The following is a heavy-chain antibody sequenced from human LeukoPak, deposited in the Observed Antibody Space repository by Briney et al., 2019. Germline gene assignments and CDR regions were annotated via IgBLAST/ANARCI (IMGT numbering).Heavy chain of an antibody. CDR3: TRDSGYSSGSVDY. Sequence: GRSLRLSCAASGFTFDDHGMRWARQAPGKGLEWVSGISWNSGSIGYADSVKGRFTISRDNAKSTLYLQMNSLRTDDMALYYCTRDSGYSSGSVDYWGQGTLVTVSS. J-gene: IGHJ4*02. V-gene: IGHV3-9*03. D-gene: IGHD5-18*01. CDR2: ISWNSGSI. CDR1: GFTFDDHG.